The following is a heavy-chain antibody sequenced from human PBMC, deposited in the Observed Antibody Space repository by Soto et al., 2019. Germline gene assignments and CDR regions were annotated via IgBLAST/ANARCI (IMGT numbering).Heavy chain of an antibody. J-gene: IGHJ4*02. CDR1: GYTFTSYA. CDR3: ARVAPGLLWFGELFRSFLDY. CDR2: INAGNGNT. Sequence: ASVKVSCKASGYTFTSYAMHWVRQAPGQRLEWMGWINAGNGNTKYSQKFQGRVTITRDTSASTAYMELSSLRSEDTAVYYCARVAPGLLWFGELFRSFLDYWGQGTLVTVSS. D-gene: IGHD3-10*01. V-gene: IGHV1-3*01.